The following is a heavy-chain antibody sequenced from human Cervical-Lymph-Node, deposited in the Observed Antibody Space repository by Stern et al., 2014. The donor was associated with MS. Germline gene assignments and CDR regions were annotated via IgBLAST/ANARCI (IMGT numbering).Heavy chain of an antibody. Sequence: EVQLEESGGGLVQPGGSLRLSCAASGFTLSTYWMHWVRQAPGQGLVWVSRIKSDGSGISYADSVKGRFTISRDNAKNTLYLQMNSLRAEDTAVYYCAREGVYCSGGTCYKAAFDIWGQGTMVTVSS. D-gene: IGHD2-15*01. CDR3: AREGVYCSGGTCYKAAFDI. V-gene: IGHV3-74*01. CDR2: IKSDGSGI. J-gene: IGHJ3*02. CDR1: GFTLSTYW.